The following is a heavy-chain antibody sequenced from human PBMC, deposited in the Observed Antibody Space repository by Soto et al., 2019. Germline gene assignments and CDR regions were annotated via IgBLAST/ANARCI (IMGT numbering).Heavy chain of an antibody. Sequence: PGESLKISCKDYGYSFTNNWIAWVRQMPGKGLEWMGSIYPGDSDTRYSPSFEGQVTISADEAIDTAYLQWSSLKASDTAMYYCAIVSLYCTNGVCHFDYWGQGTLVTVSS. D-gene: IGHD2-8*01. J-gene: IGHJ4*02. CDR3: AIVSLYCTNGVCHFDY. CDR1: GYSFTNNW. CDR2: IYPGDSDT. V-gene: IGHV5-51*01.